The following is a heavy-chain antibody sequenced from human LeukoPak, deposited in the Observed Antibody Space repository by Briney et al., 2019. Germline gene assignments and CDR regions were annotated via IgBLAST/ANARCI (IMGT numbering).Heavy chain of an antibody. CDR1: GGSFSSHY. J-gene: IGHJ4*02. CDR2: IYYSGST. Sequence: PSETLSLTCAVYGGSFSSHYWSWIRQPPGKGLEWIGYIYYSGSTNYNPSLKSRVTISVDTSKNQFSLKLSSVTAADTAVYYCARQGWAYFDYWGQGTLVTVSS. CDR3: ARQGWAYFDY. V-gene: IGHV4-59*11. D-gene: IGHD1-26*01.